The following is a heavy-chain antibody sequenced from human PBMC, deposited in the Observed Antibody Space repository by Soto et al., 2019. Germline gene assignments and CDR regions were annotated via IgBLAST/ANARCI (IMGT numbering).Heavy chain of an antibody. V-gene: IGHV5-10-1*01. J-gene: IGHJ6*02. Sequence: PGESLKISCKGSGYGFTSYWISWVRQMPGKGLEWMGRIDPSDSYTNYSPSFQGHVTISADKSISTAYLQWSSLKASDTAMYYCASKQTHYYYYYGMDVWGQGTTVTVSS. CDR1: GYGFTSYW. CDR3: ASKQTHYYYYYGMDV. CDR2: IDPSDSYT.